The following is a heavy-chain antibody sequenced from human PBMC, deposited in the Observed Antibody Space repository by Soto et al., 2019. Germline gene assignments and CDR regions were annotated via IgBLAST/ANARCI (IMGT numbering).Heavy chain of an antibody. Sequence: QVQLVQSGAEVKKPGSSVKVSCKASGGTFSSYAISWVRQAPGQGLEWMGGIIPIFGTANYAQKFQGRVTNTADQSTNTAYMELSSLKSEDTAVYYCARPGNSYGYDYFDYWGQGTLGTVSS. D-gene: IGHD5-18*01. CDR3: ARPGNSYGYDYFDY. CDR2: IIPIFGTA. CDR1: GGTFSSYA. J-gene: IGHJ4*02. V-gene: IGHV1-69*01.